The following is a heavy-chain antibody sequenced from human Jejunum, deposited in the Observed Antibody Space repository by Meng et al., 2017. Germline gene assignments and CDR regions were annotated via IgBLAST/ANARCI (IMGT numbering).Heavy chain of an antibody. Sequence: SETLSLTCAVSGYSISSGYYWGWIRQFPGKGLEWIGSIYHSGSTSYNPSLKSRVTISVDTSKNRFSLRLTSVTAADTAVYYCARGRLYWGQGTLVTVSS. J-gene: IGHJ4*02. V-gene: IGHV4-38-2*01. D-gene: IGHD2-21*01. CDR3: ARGRLY. CDR1: GYSISSGYY. CDR2: IYHSGST.